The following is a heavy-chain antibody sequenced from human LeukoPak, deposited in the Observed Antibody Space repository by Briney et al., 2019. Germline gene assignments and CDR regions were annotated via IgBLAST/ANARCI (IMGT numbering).Heavy chain of an antibody. Sequence: SETLSLTCTVSGGSISSYYWSWIRQPPGKGLEWIGYIYYSGSTNYNPSLKSRVTISVDTSKNQFSLKLTSVTAADTAVYYCATSGNYAFPAKYWGQGTLVTVSS. J-gene: IGHJ4*02. V-gene: IGHV4-59*08. CDR1: GGSISSYY. D-gene: IGHD1-7*01. CDR3: ATSGNYAFPAKY. CDR2: IYYSGST.